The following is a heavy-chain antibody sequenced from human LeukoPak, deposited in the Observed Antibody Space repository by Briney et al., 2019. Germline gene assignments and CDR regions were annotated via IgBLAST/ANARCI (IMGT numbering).Heavy chain of an antibody. V-gene: IGHV3-7*01. CDR1: GFTFGSYW. J-gene: IGHJ4*02. D-gene: IGHD3-22*01. CDR3: ARIPYYYDSSGYYYPHFDY. CDR2: IKQDGSEK. Sequence: PGGSLRLSCAASGFTFGSYWMSWVRQAPGKGLEWVANIKQDGSEKYYVDSVKGRFTISRDNAKNSLYLQMNSLRAEDTAVYYCARIPYYYDSSGYYYPHFDYWGQGTLVTVSS.